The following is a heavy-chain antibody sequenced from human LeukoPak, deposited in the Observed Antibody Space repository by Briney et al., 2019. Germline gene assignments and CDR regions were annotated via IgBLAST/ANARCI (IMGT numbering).Heavy chain of an antibody. V-gene: IGHV4-59*01. J-gene: IGHJ3*02. D-gene: IGHD2-15*01. CDR2: IYYSGST. Sequence: PSETLSLTCTVSGGSISSYYWSWIRQPPGKGLEWIGYIYYSGSTNYNPSLKSRVTISVDTSKNRFSLKLSSVTAADTAVYYCARSAPMVVNAFDIWGQGTMVTVSS. CDR3: ARSAPMVVNAFDI. CDR1: GGSISSYY.